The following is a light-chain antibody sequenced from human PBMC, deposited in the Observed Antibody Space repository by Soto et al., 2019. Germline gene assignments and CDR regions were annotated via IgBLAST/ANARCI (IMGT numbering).Light chain of an antibody. V-gene: IGKV3-15*01. CDR3: QQYHNWPPIT. CDR1: QSVSNY. CDR2: YAS. Sequence: EIMMTQSPATLSASAGERATISCRASQSVSNYVAWYQQKPGQAPRLLIYYASTRDSGIPARFSGSGSGTEFTLTISSLQSEAFELYYYQQYHNWPPITFGQGTRLESK. J-gene: IGKJ5*01.